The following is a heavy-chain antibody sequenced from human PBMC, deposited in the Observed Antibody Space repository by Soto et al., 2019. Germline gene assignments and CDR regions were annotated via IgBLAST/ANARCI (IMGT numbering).Heavy chain of an antibody. D-gene: IGHD6-19*01. V-gene: IGHV3-30*03. CDR1: GFTFSSYG. CDR2: ISGDGRDT. CDR3: VRGMAVARQWLGY. J-gene: IGHJ4*02. Sequence: QVQLVESGGGVVQPERSLRLSCAASGFTFSSYGMHWVRQAPGKGLEWVAAISGDGRDTYDGDSVKGRFTISRDNSRNKLYVQMNSLRVEDTGVYYCVRGMAVARQWLGYWGQGTLVTVSS.